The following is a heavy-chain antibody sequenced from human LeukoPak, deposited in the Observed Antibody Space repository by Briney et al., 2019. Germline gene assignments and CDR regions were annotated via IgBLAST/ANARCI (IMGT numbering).Heavy chain of an antibody. V-gene: IGHV4-34*01. CDR1: GASFSGYY. D-gene: IGHD3-10*01. J-gene: IGHJ6*02. CDR3: ATDMVRDGMDV. Sequence: SETLSLTCAVYGASFSGYYWSWIRQSSGKGLEWIGEINHSGSTNYNPSLKSRVTISVDTSKNQFSLKLSSVTAADTAVYYCATDMVRDGMDVWGQGTTVTVSS. CDR2: INHSGST.